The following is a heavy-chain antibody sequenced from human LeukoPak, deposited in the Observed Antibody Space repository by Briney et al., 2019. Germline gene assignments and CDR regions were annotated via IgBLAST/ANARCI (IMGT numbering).Heavy chain of an antibody. V-gene: IGHV6-1*01. J-gene: IGHJ5*02. D-gene: IGHD1-26*01. CDR2: TYYRSKWYN. Sequence: SQTLSLTCAISGDSVSSKSAVWSWIRQSPSRGLEWLGRTYYRSKWYNDYAVSVKSRITINPDTSKNQFSLQLNSVTPEDTAVYYCARDSFDGNNWFDPWGQGTLVTVSS. CDR1: GDSVSSKSAV. CDR3: ARDSFDGNNWFDP.